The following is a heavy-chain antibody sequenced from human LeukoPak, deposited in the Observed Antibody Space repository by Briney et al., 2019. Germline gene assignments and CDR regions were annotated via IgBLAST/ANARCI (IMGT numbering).Heavy chain of an antibody. V-gene: IGHV1-46*01. CDR3: ARDPSSGYYYSPPDY. J-gene: IGHJ4*02. CDR1: GYTFTSYG. D-gene: IGHD3-22*01. CDR2: INPSGGST. Sequence: ASVKVSCTASGYTFTSYGISWVRQAPGQGLEWMGIINPSGGSTSYAQKFQGRVTMTRDTSTSTVYMELSSLRSEDTAEYYCARDPSSGYYYSPPDYWGQGTLVTVSS.